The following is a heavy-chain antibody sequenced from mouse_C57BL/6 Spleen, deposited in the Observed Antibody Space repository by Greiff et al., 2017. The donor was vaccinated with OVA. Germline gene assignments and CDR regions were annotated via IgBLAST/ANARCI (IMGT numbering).Heavy chain of an antibody. J-gene: IGHJ4*01. V-gene: IGHV1-52*01. CDR3: ARGAPYYGYAMDY. D-gene: IGHD2-10*01. CDR2: IDPSDSET. CDR1: GYTFTSYW. Sequence: QVQLQQPGAELVRPGSSVKLSCKASGYTFTSYWMHWVKQRPIQGLEWIGNIDPSDSETHYNQKFKDKATLTADKSSSTAYMQLSSLTSEDSAVYYCARGAPYYGYAMDYWGQGTSVTVSS.